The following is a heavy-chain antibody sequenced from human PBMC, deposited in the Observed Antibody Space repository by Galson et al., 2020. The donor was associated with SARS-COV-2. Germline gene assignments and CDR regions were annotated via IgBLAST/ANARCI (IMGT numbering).Heavy chain of an antibody. D-gene: IGHD3-10*01. J-gene: IGHJ3*02. CDR2: MYVDGTT. V-gene: IGHV4-39*07. Sequence: SETLSLTCSVSGGSVSSSSYYWAWIRQPPGRGLEWIVSMYVDGTTYYNPSLKSRVAMSADTSKNQFSLKLNAVAAADTAVYYCARPARAGIGLDAYGIWGLRAMVTVSS. CDR1: GGSVSSSSYY. CDR3: ARPARAGIGLDAYGI.